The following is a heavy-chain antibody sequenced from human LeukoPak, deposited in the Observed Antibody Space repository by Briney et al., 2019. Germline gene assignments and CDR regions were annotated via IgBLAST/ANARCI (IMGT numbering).Heavy chain of an antibody. CDR1: GGSISSGSFY. J-gene: IGHJ4*02. Sequence: PSETLSLTCTVSGGSISSGSFYWSWIRQPAGKGLEWVGYVHFSGSTNYNPSLKSRVLISLDTSKNQVSLKVNSVTAADTAIYYCARGYFDSRGYSSPFDFWGRGTLVTVSS. D-gene: IGHD3-22*01. CDR3: ARGYFDSRGYSSPFDF. CDR2: VHFSGST. V-gene: IGHV4-61*10.